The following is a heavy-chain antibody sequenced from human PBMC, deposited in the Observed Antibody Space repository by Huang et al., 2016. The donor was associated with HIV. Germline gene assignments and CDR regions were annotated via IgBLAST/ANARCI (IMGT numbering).Heavy chain of an antibody. CDR1: DYTFNTYG. V-gene: IGHV1-18*01. CDR3: ARQGFGRSDAFDI. Sequence: VQLVQSESEAKKPGASVKVSCKASDYTFNTYGINWVRQAPGQGLEWMGWISGYNGNTKYAQKYQDRVTLTTDTSTTTAYMELRTLLSDDTAVYYWARQGFGRSDAFDIWGQGTMVSVSS. D-gene: IGHD3-10*01. CDR2: ISGYNGNT. J-gene: IGHJ3*02.